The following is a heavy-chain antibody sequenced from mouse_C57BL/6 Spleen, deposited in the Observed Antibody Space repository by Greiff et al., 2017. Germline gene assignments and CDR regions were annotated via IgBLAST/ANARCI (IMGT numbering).Heavy chain of an antibody. CDR1: GYTFTDYN. J-gene: IGHJ2*01. Sequence: EVKLQQSGPELVKPGASVKMSCKASGYTFTDYNMHWVKQSHGKSLEWIGYINPNNGGTSYNQKFKGKATLTVNKSSSTAYMELRSLTSEDSAVYYCAREDYYGSIPYYFDYWGQGTTLTVSS. CDR3: AREDYYGSIPYYFDY. D-gene: IGHD1-1*01. V-gene: IGHV1-22*01. CDR2: INPNNGGT.